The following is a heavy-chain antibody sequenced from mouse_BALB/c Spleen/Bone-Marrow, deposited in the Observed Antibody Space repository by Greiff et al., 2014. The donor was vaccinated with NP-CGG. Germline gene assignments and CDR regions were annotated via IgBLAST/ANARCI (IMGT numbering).Heavy chain of an antibody. V-gene: IGHV1-5*01. CDR3: ARNGDWVFAY. CDR2: IYPGNNDA. J-gene: IGHJ3*01. CDR1: GYTFTNYW. Sequence: VQLQQPGTVLARPGASLRMSCKASGYTFTNYWINWIKQRPGQGLEWIGAIYPGNNDAKYTQKFKAKAKLTAVTSTSTADMELISPTNEDSAVYYCARNGDWVFAYWGQGTLVTVSA. D-gene: IGHD4-1*01.